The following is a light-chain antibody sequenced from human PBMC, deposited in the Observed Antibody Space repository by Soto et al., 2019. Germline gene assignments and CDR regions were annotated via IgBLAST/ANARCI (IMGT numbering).Light chain of an antibody. V-gene: IGKV1-5*03. CDR2: MAS. CDR3: QQYSVYTWT. CDR1: QSIDSW. J-gene: IGKJ1*01. Sequence: DIQMTQSPASLSASVGDTVTITCRASQSIDSWLAWLQQRPGKAPKLLIYMASNLESGVPSRFSGSRSGTEFPLTISSLQPDDFATYYCQQYSVYTWTFGQGTKVEIK.